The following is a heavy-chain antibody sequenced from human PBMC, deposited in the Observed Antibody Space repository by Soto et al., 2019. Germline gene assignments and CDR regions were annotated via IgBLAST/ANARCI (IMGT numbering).Heavy chain of an antibody. J-gene: IGHJ4*02. CDR2: TSWNSGSR. V-gene: IGHV3-9*01. CDR3: ARGPMLDGAGYYFDY. CDR1: GFTFDDYA. D-gene: IGHD3-10*02. Sequence: EVQLVESGGGLVQPGRSLRLSCAASGFTFDDYAMHWVRQAPGKGLEWISGTSWNSGSRGYADSVKGRFTISRDNGKNSLYLQMNSLRAEDTALYYCARGPMLDGAGYYFDYWGQGTMFTVSS.